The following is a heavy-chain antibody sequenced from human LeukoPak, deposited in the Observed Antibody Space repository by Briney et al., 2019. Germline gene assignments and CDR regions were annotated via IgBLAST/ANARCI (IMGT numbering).Heavy chain of an antibody. CDR2: ISSSSSTI. J-gene: IGHJ6*02. CDR3: AREGLTGTTWAYYYYYYGMDV. Sequence: GGSLRLSCAASGFTFSSYSMNWVRQAPGKGLEWVSYISSSSSTIYYADSVKGRFTISRDNSKNTLYLQMNSLRAEDTAVYYCAREGLTGTTWAYYYYYYGMDVWGQGTTVTVSS. CDR1: GFTFSSYS. D-gene: IGHD1-7*01. V-gene: IGHV3-48*01.